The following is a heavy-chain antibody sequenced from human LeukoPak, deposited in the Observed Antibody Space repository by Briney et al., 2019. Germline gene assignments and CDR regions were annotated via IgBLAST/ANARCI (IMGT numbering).Heavy chain of an antibody. V-gene: IGHV5-51*01. J-gene: IGHJ5*02. D-gene: IGHD6-19*01. CDR1: GYSFTSYW. CDR3: ARSIAVAAKGPKWFDP. Sequence: GESLKISCKGSGYSFTSYWIGWVRQMPGKGLEWMGIIYPGDSDTRYSPSFQGQVTISADKSISTAYLQWSSLKASDTAMYYCARSIAVAAKGPKWFDPWGQGTLVTVSS. CDR2: IYPGDSDT.